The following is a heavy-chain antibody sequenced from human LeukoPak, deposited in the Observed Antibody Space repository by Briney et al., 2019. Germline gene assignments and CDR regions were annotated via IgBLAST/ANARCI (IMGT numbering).Heavy chain of an antibody. CDR2: TYHRPKWYN. CDR1: GDSVSSNSAA. D-gene: IGHD1-26*01. V-gene: IGHV6-1*01. CDR3: ARGGKYSFDY. Sequence: SQILSLTCAISGDSVSSNSAAWHWIRQSPSRGLEWLGSTYHRPKWYNDYALSVIGRISVNPDTPKNEFSLQLNSVTPEDTAVYYCARGGKYSFDYWGQGTLVTVSS. J-gene: IGHJ4*02.